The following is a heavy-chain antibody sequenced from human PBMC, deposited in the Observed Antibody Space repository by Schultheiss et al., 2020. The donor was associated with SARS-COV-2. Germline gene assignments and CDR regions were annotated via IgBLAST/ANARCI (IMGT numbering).Heavy chain of an antibody. CDR3: ARGTGYCSGGSCGDLFDP. Sequence: GGSLRLSCAASGFTFGIYALTWVRQPPGKGLEWVSAISGSGDSTYYADSVKGRFTISRDNSKTTLYLQMNSLRTEDTAVYYCARGTGYCSGGSCGDLFDPWGQGTLVTVSS. V-gene: IGHV3-23*01. D-gene: IGHD2-15*01. J-gene: IGHJ5*02. CDR1: GFTFGIYA. CDR2: ISGSGDST.